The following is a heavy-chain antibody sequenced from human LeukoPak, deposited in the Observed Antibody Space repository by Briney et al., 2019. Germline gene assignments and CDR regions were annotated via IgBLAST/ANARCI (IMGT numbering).Heavy chain of an antibody. D-gene: IGHD3-16*02. CDR1: GYTFTSYD. CDR2: LNPNSGNT. J-gene: IGHJ4*02. Sequence: GASVKVSCKASGYTFTSYDINWVRQATGQGLEWMGWLNPNSGNTGYAQKFQGRVTMTRNTSISTAYMELSSLRSEDTAVYYCARVYVWGSYRSSSMGYWGQGTLVTVSS. CDR3: ARVYVWGSYRSSSMGY. V-gene: IGHV1-8*01.